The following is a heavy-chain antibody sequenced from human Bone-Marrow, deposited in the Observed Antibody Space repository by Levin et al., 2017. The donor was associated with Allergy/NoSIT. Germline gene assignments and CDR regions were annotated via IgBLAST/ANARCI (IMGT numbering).Heavy chain of an antibody. D-gene: IGHD2-2*01. V-gene: IGHV3-33*01. Sequence: AGGSLRLSCATSGFTFSNYGMHWVRQAPGKGLEWVALIWYDGSDKYYVDSVKGRFTISRDNSKNTLYLQMNSLRAEDTAVYYCAMGLTSSLEFDSWGQGTLVTVSS. CDR2: IWYDGSDK. CDR3: AMGLTSSLEFDS. CDR1: GFTFSNYG. J-gene: IGHJ4*02.